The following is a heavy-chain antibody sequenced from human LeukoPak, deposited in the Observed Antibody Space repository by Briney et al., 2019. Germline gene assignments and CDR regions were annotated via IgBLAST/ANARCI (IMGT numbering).Heavy chain of an antibody. Sequence: GGSLRLSCAASGFSVSSNYMGWVRQVSGKGLEWVSVIYTGGSTYYADSVKGRFTISRDDSKNTLFLQMSSLRAEDTAVYHCARVRSDSSGWYEFDYWGQGTLVTVSS. CDR3: ARVRSDSSGWYEFDY. CDR2: IYTGGST. CDR1: GFSVSSNY. V-gene: IGHV3-53*01. D-gene: IGHD6-19*01. J-gene: IGHJ4*02.